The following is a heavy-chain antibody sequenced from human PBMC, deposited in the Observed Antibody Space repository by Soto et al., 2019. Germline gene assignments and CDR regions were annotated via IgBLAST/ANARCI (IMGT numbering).Heavy chain of an antibody. CDR2: ISAYNGNT. CDR1: GYTFTSYG. CDR3: AREYSSSLTTSYYFDY. D-gene: IGHD6-6*01. V-gene: IGHV1-18*01. J-gene: IGHJ4*02. Sequence: GASVKVSCKASGYTFTSYGISWVRQAPGQGLEWMGWISAYNGNTNYAQKLQGRVTMTTDTSTSTAYMELRSLRSDDTAVYYCAREYSSSLTTSYYFDYWGQGTLVTVSS.